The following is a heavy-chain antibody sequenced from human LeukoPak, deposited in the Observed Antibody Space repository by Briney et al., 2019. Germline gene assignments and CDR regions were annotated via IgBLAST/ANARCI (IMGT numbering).Heavy chain of an antibody. CDR1: GFIFSDYF. J-gene: IGHJ5*02. V-gene: IGHV3-11*04. CDR2: ISSRGDTI. CDR3: ARDAPSVADDA. Sequence: PGGSLRLSCAASGFIFSDYFMSWIRQAPGKGLEWVSYISSRGDTIFYAESVKGRFTISRDNAKNSLYLQMSSLRDEDTAVYYCARDAPSVADDAWGQGTLVTVSS. D-gene: IGHD2-21*01.